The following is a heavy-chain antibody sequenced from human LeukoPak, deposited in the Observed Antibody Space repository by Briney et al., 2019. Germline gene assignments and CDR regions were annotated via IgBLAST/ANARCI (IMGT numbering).Heavy chain of an antibody. J-gene: IGHJ4*02. CDR3: ARGVGSSSWYPHLYFDY. Sequence: SETLSLTRAVYGGSFSGYYWSWIRQPPGKGLEWIGEINHSGSTNYNPSLRSRVTISVDTSKNQFPLKLSSVTAADTAVYYCARGVGSSSWYPHLYFDYWGQGTLVTVSS. CDR2: INHSGST. CDR1: GGSFSGYY. V-gene: IGHV4-34*01. D-gene: IGHD6-13*01.